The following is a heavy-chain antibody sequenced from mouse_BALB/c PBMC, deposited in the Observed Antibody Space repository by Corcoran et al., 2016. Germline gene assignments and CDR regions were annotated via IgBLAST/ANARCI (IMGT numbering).Heavy chain of an antibody. CDR2: INTYTGEP. CDR1: GYTFTNYG. V-gene: IGHV9-3-1*01. D-gene: IGHD6-1*01. J-gene: IGHJ4*01. Sequence: QIQLVQSGPELKKPGETVKISCTASGYTFTNYGMNWVKQAPGKVLKWMGWINTYTGEPTYADDFRGRFAFSLETSASTAYLQINNLKNEDTATYFCARAPLHYYAMDYWGQGTSVTVSS. CDR3: ARAPLHYYAMDY.